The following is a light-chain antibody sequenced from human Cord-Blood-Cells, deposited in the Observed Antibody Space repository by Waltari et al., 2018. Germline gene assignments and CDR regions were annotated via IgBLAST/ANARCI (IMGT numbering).Light chain of an antibody. J-gene: IGKJ1*01. V-gene: IGKV2-29*02. CDR1: QSLLHSDGKTY. Sequence: DIVMTQTPLSLSVTPGQPASISCKSSQSLLHSDGKTYLYWYLQKPGQSPQLLSYEVSSRFSGVPERFSGCGSGTDFTLKISRVEAEDVGVYYCMQGIHLPWTFGQGTKVEIK. CDR2: EVS. CDR3: MQGIHLPWT.